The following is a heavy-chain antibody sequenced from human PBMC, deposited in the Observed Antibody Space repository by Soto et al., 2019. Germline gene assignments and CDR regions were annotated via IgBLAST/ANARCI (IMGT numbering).Heavy chain of an antibody. CDR2: VSFDGRDE. CDR1: GFTLRNHG. Sequence: QVQLVESGGGVVQPGRSLRLSCAVSGFTLRNHGMHWVRQSPGKGLEWVAVVSFDGRDEYYANSVKGRFTVSRDNSRNTVXLXXXXXXXEXXAXXYXXXXXXXXXFGSMRYFDSSDSDWYLDLWGRGTLVTVSS. D-gene: IGHD3-22*01. CDR3: XXXXXXXXFGSMRYFDSSDSDWYLDL. V-gene: IGHV3-33*01. J-gene: IGHJ2*01.